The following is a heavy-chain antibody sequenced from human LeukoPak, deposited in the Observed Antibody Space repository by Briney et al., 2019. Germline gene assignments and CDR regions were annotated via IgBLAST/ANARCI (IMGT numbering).Heavy chain of an antibody. J-gene: IGHJ4*02. CDR2: IYSGGST. D-gene: IGHD6-19*01. CDR1: GFTVSSNY. CDR3: ARDRDSGWQYYFDY. Sequence: GGSLRLSCAASGFTVSSNYMSWVRQAPGKGLEWVSVIYSGGSTYHADSVKGRFTISRDNSKNTLYLQMNSLRAEDTAVYYCARDRDSGWQYYFDYWGQGTLVTVSS. V-gene: IGHV3-66*01.